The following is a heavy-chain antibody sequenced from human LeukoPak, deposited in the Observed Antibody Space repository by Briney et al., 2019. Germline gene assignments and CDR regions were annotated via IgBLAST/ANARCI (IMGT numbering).Heavy chain of an antibody. CDR1: GYTFTSYD. V-gene: IGHV1-46*01. D-gene: IGHD6-19*01. CDR3: ARVPYTGYSSGWYGYYFDY. J-gene: IGHJ4*02. CDR2: INPSGGST. Sequence: ASVKVSCKASGYTFTSYDMHWVRQAPRQGLEWMGIINPSGGSTSYAQKFQGRVTMTRDTSTSTVYMALSSLSSEDTAVYYCARVPYTGYSSGWYGYYFDYWGQGTLVTVSS.